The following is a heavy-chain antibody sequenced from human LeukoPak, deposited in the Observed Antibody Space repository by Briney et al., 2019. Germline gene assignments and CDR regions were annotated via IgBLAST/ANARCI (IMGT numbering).Heavy chain of an antibody. V-gene: IGHV6-1*01. Sequence: SQTLSLTCAISGDSVSGNTVAWNWIRQSPSRGLEWLGRTYFRSKWYTDYAVSVRSRITINPDTSRNQFSLQLNSVTPDDTAVYYCTRVRTTRPPYYYYGMDVWGQGTTVTVSS. J-gene: IGHJ6*02. D-gene: IGHD1-1*01. CDR1: GDSVSGNTVA. CDR2: TYFRSKWYT. CDR3: TRVRTTRPPYYYYGMDV.